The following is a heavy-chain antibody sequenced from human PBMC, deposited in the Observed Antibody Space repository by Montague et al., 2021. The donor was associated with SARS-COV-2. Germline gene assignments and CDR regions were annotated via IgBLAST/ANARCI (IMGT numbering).Heavy chain of an antibody. D-gene: IGHD3-10*01. CDR3: ARVRYYGSGTSLGMDV. CDR1: GGSFSGYY. J-gene: IGHJ6*02. CDR2: INHSGST. Sequence: SETLSLTCAVYGGSFSGYYWSWIRQPPGKGLEWIGEINHSGSTNYNPSLKSRVTISVDTSKNQFSLKLSSVTAADTAVYYCARVRYYGSGTSLGMDVWGQGPTVPAPS. V-gene: IGHV4-34*01.